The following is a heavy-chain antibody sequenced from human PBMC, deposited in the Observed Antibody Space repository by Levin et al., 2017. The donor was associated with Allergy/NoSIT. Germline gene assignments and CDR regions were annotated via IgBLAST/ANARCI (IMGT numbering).Heavy chain of an antibody. D-gene: IGHD3-22*01. CDR3: ATYYYDSSGYYSPVDY. J-gene: IGHJ4*02. CDR2: ISYDGSNK. V-gene: IGHV3-30*03. CDR1: GFTFSSYG. Sequence: GGSLRLSCAASGFTFSSYGMHWVRQAPGKGLEWVAVISYDGSNKYYADSVKGRFTISRDNSKNTLYLQMNSLRAEDTAVYYCATYYYDSSGYYSPVDYWGQGTLVTVSS.